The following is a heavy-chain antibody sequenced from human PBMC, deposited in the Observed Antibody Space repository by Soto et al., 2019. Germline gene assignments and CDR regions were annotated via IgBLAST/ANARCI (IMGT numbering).Heavy chain of an antibody. V-gene: IGHV1-46*01. CDR2: INPSGGST. D-gene: IGHD6-19*01. J-gene: IGHJ6*02. CDR1: GYTFTSYY. Sequence: ASVKVCCKVSGYTFTSYYMHWVRQAHGPGLEWMGIINPSGGSTSYAQTFQGRVTMTRDTSTSTVYMELSSLRSEDTAVYSCARSPSADYYYYYGMDVWGQGTTVTVSS. CDR3: ARSPSADYYYYYGMDV.